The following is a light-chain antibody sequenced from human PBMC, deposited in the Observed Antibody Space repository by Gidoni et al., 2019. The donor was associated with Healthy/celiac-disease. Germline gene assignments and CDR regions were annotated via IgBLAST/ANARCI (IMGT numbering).Light chain of an antibody. J-gene: IGLJ2*01. Sequence: SALTQPASESGSPGQPITISCTGTSSDVGGYNYVSWYQQHPGKAPKLMIYDVSNRPSGVSNRFSGSKSGNTASLTISGLQAEDEADYYCSSYTSSSTLVFGGGTKLTVL. V-gene: IGLV2-14*01. CDR2: DVS. CDR3: SSYTSSSTLV. CDR1: SSDVGGYNY.